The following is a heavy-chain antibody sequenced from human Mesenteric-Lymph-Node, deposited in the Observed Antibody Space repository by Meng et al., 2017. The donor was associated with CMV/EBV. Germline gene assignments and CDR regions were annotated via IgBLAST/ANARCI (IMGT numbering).Heavy chain of an antibody. Sequence: ASVKVSCKASGYTFTNYDIMWVRQAAGQGLEWVGWMNPNSGNTSYAQKFQGRVTMTRNTAMSIAYMELSSLRSEDTAVYYCADRVGWGQGTLVTVSS. CDR1: GYTFTNYD. V-gene: IGHV1-8*01. J-gene: IGHJ4*02. CDR3: ADRVG. CDR2: MNPNSGNT.